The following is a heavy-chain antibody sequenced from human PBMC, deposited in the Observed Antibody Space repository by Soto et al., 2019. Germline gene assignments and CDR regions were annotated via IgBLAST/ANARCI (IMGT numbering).Heavy chain of an antibody. J-gene: IGHJ4*02. V-gene: IGHV4-31*03. D-gene: IGHD4-17*01. CDR1: GGSISSGGYY. Sequence: PSETLSLTCTVSGGSISSGGYYWSWIRQHPGKGLEWIGYIYYSGSTYYNPSLKSRVTISVDTSKNQFSLKLSSVTAADTAVYYCAICIYSSTVVTPVGFDYWGQGTLVTVSS. CDR2: IYYSGST. CDR3: AICIYSSTVVTPVGFDY.